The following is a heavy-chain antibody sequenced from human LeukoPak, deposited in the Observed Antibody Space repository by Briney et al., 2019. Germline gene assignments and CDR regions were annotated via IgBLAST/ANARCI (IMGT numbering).Heavy chain of an antibody. CDR1: GGSISTSTYY. CDR2: ISYSGST. D-gene: IGHD1-26*01. J-gene: IGHJ2*01. CDR3: ARRVYSGSYNWYFDL. V-gene: IGHV4-39*01. Sequence: PSETLSLTCTVSGGSISTSTYYSGWIRQPPGKGLEWIGSISYSGSTYNNPLLKSRVTISVDTSKNQFSLKLSSVTAPDTAVYYCARRVYSGSYNWYFDLWGRGTLVTVSS.